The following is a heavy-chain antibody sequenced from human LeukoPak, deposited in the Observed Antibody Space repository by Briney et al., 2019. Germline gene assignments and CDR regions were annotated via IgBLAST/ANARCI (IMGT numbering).Heavy chain of an antibody. J-gene: IGHJ4*02. CDR3: ARESDSSGYYFDY. Sequence: GWINAGNGNTKYSQKFQGRVTITRDTSASTAYMELSSLRSEDTAVYYCARESDSSGYYFDYWGQGTLVTVSS. D-gene: IGHD3-22*01. V-gene: IGHV1-3*01. CDR2: INAGNGNT.